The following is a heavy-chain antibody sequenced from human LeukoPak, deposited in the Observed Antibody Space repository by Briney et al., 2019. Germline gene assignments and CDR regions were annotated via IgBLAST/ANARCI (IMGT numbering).Heavy chain of an antibody. CDR1: RFSLSNAW. D-gene: IGHD1-1*01. CDR3: ATGTGRSDFDY. J-gene: IGHJ4*02. V-gene: IGHV3-15*01. Sequence: GGSLRLSCEASRFSLSNAWMSWVRQAPGKGLEWVGRIRTKTEGGTTDYAAPVKGRFTISRDDSKNTLYLQMNSLKTEDTAVYYCATGTGRSDFDYWAREPWSPSPQ. CDR2: IRTKTEGGTT.